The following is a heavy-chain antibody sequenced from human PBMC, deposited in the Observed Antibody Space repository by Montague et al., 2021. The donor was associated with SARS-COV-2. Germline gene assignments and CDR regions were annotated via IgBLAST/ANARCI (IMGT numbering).Heavy chain of an antibody. J-gene: IGHJ6*02. CDR3: ARGLPYQMVAGAFPYYALDV. D-gene: IGHD2-15*01. CDR1: GASISSDTFY. CDR2: ISSSGST. V-gene: IGHV4-39*07. Sequence: SETLSLTCTVSGASISSDTFYWSWLRQHPGKGLELIGIISSSGSTHHNPSLQSRVTISVDTSKNQISLKLSSVTAADTAVYYCARGLPYQMVAGAFPYYALDVWGQGTTVTVSS.